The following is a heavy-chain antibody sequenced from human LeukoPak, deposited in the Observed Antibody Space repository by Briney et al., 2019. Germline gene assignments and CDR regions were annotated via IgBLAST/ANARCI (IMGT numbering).Heavy chain of an antibody. D-gene: IGHD6-13*01. Sequence: PSVKVSCKASGYTFTSYGISWVRQAPGQGLEWMGWISAYNGNTNYAQKLQGRVTMTTDTSTSTAYMGLRSLRSDDTAVYYCARDYRRAYSSSCVGYWGQGTLVTVSS. CDR2: ISAYNGNT. V-gene: IGHV1-18*04. CDR1: GYTFTSYG. J-gene: IGHJ4*02. CDR3: ARDYRRAYSSSCVGY.